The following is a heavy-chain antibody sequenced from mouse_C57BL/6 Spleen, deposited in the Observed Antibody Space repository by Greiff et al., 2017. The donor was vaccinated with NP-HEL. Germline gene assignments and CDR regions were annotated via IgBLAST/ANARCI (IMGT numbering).Heavy chain of an antibody. CDR2: IYPGSGNT. J-gene: IGHJ2*01. CDR3: ARPYYYGSSYNYFDY. D-gene: IGHD1-1*01. V-gene: IGHV1-66*01. Sequence: QVQLQQSGPELVKPGASVKISCKASGYSFTSYYIHWVKQRPGQGLEWIGWIYPGSGNTKYNEKFKGKATLPADTSSSTAYMQLSSLTSEDSAVYYCARPYYYGSSYNYFDYWGQGTTLTVSS. CDR1: GYSFTSYY.